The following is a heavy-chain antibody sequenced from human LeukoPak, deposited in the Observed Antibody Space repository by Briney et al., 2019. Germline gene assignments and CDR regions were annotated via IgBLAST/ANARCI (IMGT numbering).Heavy chain of an antibody. CDR2: IYYSGST. J-gene: IGHJ4*02. CDR3: ARVDITIFGVVITAVFDY. D-gene: IGHD3-3*01. V-gene: IGHV4-59*11. CDR1: GGSISSHY. Sequence: SETLSLTCTVSGGSISSHYWSWIRQPPGKGLEWIGYIYYSGSTNYNPSLKSRVTMSVDTSKNQFSLKLSSVTAADTAVYYCARVDITIFGVVITAVFDYWGQGTLVTVSS.